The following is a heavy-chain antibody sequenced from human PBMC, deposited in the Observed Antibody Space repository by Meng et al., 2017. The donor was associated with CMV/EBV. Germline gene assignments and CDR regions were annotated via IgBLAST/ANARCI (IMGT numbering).Heavy chain of an antibody. Sequence: SETLSPTCTVSGGSTISSSSYWGWIRQPPGRGLEWIGRIYYSGSIYYNPSRKSRVTISVDTSKNQFSLKLSSVTAADTAVYYCARSQDYDFWSGHGNWFDPWGQGILVTVSS. V-gene: IGHV4-39*07. D-gene: IGHD3-3*01. J-gene: IGHJ5*02. CDR2: IYYSGSI. CDR1: GGSTISSSSY. CDR3: ARSQDYDFWSGHGNWFDP.